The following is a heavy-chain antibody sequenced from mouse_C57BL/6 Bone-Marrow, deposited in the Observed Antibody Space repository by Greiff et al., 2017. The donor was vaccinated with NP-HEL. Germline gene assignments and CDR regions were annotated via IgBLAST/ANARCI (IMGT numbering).Heavy chain of an antibody. CDR2: IYPRSGNT. CDR1: GYTFTSYG. CDR3: ARDYGSSFDY. J-gene: IGHJ2*01. V-gene: IGHV1-81*01. Sequence: VQVVESGAELARPGASVKLSCKASGYTFTSYGISWVKQRTGQGLEWIGEIYPRSGNTYYNEKFKGKATLTADKSSSTAYMELRSLTSEDSAVYFCARDYGSSFDYWGQGTTLTVSS. D-gene: IGHD1-1*01.